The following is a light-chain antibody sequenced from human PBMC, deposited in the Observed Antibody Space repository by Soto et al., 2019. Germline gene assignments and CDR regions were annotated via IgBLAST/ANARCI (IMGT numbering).Light chain of an antibody. CDR3: QQYGNSAPIT. CDR2: DAS. J-gene: IGKJ5*01. V-gene: IGKV3-20*01. CDR1: QRVTSDK. Sequence: EMVLTQAPGTLSLFPGEWATLSCWASQRVTSDKLAWYQHKPGQAPRLVIYDASKRATGIPDRFTGSGSGTNFTLTISRLVPEDFAMYFCQQYGNSAPITFGQGTRLE.